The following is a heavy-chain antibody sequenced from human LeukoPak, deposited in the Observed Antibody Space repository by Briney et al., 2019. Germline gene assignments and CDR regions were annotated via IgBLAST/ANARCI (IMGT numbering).Heavy chain of an antibody. Sequence: SETLSLTCTVSGGSISSYYWSWIRQPAGKGLEWIGRIYTSGSTNYNPSLKSRVTMSVDTSKDQFSLKLSSVTAADTAVYYCARDVGRGYSYGYSAFDIWGQGTMVTVSS. CDR2: IYTSGST. V-gene: IGHV4-4*07. CDR1: GGSISSYY. D-gene: IGHD5-18*01. CDR3: ARDVGRGYSYGYSAFDI. J-gene: IGHJ3*02.